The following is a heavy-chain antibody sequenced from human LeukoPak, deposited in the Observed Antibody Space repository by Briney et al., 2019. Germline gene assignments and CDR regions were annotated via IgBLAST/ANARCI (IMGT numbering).Heavy chain of an antibody. CDR1: GGSISSSSYY. CDR2: IYYSGST. J-gene: IGHJ4*02. V-gene: IGHV4-39*07. Sequence: SENLSLACTVSGGSISSSSYYWGWIRQPPGKGLEWIGSIYYSGSTYYNPSLKSRVTISVDTSKNQFSLKLSSVTAADTAVYYCARDLSSSWYFYDYWGQGTLVTVSS. D-gene: IGHD6-13*01. CDR3: ARDLSSSWYFYDY.